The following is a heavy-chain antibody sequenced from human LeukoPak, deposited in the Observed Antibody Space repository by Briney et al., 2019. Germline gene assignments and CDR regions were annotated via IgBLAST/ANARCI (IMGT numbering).Heavy chain of an antibody. D-gene: IGHD5-12*01. V-gene: IGHV3-21*01. CDR1: GFTFSSYS. CDR3: ARGPQWLRKKPIDY. Sequence: GGSPRLSCTASGFTFSSYSMNWGRQAPGKGLEWVSSISSSSSYIYYADSVKGRFTISRDNAKNSLYLQMNSLRAEDTAVYYCARGPQWLRKKPIDYWGQGTLVTVSS. J-gene: IGHJ4*02. CDR2: ISSSSSYI.